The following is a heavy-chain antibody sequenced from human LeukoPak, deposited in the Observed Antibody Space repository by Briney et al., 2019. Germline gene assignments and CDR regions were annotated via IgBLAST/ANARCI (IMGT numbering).Heavy chain of an antibody. CDR1: GGSISSYY. D-gene: IGHD3-9*01. J-gene: IGHJ3*02. V-gene: IGHV4-4*07. CDR3: ARDTYDILTGPDAFDI. CDR2: IYTSGST. Sequence: SETLSLTCTVSGGSISSYYWSWIRQPAGKGLEWIGRIYTSGSTNYNPSLKSRVTISVDTSKNQFSLKLSSVTAADTAVYYCARDTYDILTGPDAFDIWGQGTMVTVSS.